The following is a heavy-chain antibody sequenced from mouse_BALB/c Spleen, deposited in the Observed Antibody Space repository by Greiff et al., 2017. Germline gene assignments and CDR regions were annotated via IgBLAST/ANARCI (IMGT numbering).Heavy chain of an antibody. J-gene: IGHJ1*01. V-gene: IGHV1-87*01. CDR3: ARDYGSSYGWYFDV. Sequence: QVHVKQSGAELARPGASVKLSCKASGYTFTSYWMQWVKQRPGQGLEWIGAIYPGDGDTRYTQKFKGKATLTADKSSSTAYMQLSSLASEDSAVYYCARDYGSSYGWYFDVWGAGTTVTVSS. CDR2: IYPGDGDT. D-gene: IGHD1-1*01. CDR1: GYTFTSYW.